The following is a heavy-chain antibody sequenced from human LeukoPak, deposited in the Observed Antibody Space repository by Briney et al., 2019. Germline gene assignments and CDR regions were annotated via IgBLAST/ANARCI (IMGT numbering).Heavy chain of an antibody. D-gene: IGHD3-9*01. J-gene: IGHJ6*02. CDR2: MNPNSGNT. CDR1: GYTFTSYD. Sequence: ASVKVSCKASGYTFTSYDINWVRQATGQGLEWMGWMNPNSGNTGYAQKFQGRVTMTRNTSISTAYMELSSLRSEDTAVYYCARVEGKRLGFYYYYGMDGWGQGTTVTVSS. V-gene: IGHV1-8*01. CDR3: ARVEGKRLGFYYYYGMDG.